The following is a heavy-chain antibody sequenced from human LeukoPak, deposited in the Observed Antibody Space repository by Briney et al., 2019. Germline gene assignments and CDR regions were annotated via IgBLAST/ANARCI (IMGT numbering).Heavy chain of an antibody. CDR1: GYTFTGYY. CDR2: INPNSGGT. CDR3: ARADCSSTSCYVYYYYYGMDV. J-gene: IGHJ6*02. Sequence: ASVKVSCKASGYTFTGYYMHWVRQAPGQGLEWMGWINPNSGGTNYAQKFQGRVTMTRNTSISTAYMELSSLRSEDTAVYYCARADCSSTSCYVYYYYYGMDVWGQGTTVTVSS. D-gene: IGHD2-2*01. V-gene: IGHV1-2*02.